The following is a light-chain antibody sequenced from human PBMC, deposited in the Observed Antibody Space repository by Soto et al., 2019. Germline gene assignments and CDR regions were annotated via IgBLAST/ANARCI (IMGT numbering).Light chain of an antibody. CDR2: GAS. V-gene: IGKV1-9*01. CDR1: QGITSY. J-gene: IGKJ1*01. CDR3: QHYNTYPWT. Sequence: IQLTQSPSSLSASVGDSVTITCRASQGITSYLAWYQQKPGKAPNLLIYGASTLQSGVPSRFSGSGSGTDFTLTISSLQPGDFATYYCQHYNTYPWTFGHGTKVDIK.